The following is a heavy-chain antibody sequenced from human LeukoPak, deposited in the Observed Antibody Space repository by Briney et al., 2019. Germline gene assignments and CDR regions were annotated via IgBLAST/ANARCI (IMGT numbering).Heavy chain of an antibody. CDR1: GGTFSSYA. Sequence: SVKVSCKASGGTFSSYAISWVRQAPGQGLEWMGRIIPILGIANYAQKFQGRVTITADKSTSTAYMELSSLRSEDTAVYYCARDDVVVPAAITGGRYYYYGMDVWGQGTTVTVSS. CDR2: IIPILGIA. J-gene: IGHJ6*02. D-gene: IGHD2-2*02. V-gene: IGHV1-69*04. CDR3: ARDDVVVPAAITGGRYYYYGMDV.